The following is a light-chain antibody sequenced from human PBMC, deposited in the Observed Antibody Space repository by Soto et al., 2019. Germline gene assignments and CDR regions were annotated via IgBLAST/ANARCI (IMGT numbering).Light chain of an antibody. J-gene: IGLJ1*01. CDR1: SSDVGGSNG. V-gene: IGLV2-18*02. Sequence: QYVLTQPPSVSGSPGQSGAISCTGTSSDVGGSNGVSWYQQPPGTAPKLMIYDVSNRPSGVPDRFSGSKSGNTASLTISGLQAEDEGDYYCSSYTSSSTYVFGTGTKVTVL. CDR2: DVS. CDR3: SSYTSSSTYV.